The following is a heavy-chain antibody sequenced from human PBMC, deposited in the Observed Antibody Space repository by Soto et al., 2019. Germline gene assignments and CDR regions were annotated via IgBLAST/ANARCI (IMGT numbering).Heavy chain of an antibody. CDR1: GGSISDSDW. CDR2: IFHSGST. V-gene: IGHV4-4*02. D-gene: IGHD6-6*01. CDR3: ARDEGAARTNWFDP. Sequence: PSETLSLTCVVSGGSISDSDWWSWVRQPPGKGLEWIGEIFHSGSTNYNPSLKSRVTMSVDKSKNQFSLKLNSVTAADTAVYYCARDEGAARTNWFDPWGQGTLVTVSS. J-gene: IGHJ5*02.